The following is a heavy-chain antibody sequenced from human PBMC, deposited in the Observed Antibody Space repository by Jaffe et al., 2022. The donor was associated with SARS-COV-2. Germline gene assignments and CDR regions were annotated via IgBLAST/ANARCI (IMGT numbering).Heavy chain of an antibody. CDR3: AREVEGSGYWEYFDY. J-gene: IGHJ4*02. CDR1: GGSISSSNYY. V-gene: IGHV4-39*02. CDR2: IYYSGST. Sequence: QLQLQVSDPGLVKPSETLSLTCTVSGGSISSSNYYWGWIRQPPGKGLEWIGSIYYSGSTHYNPSLESRVTISVDTSKKYFSLKLSSVTAADTAVYYCAREVEGSGYWEYFDYWGQGTLVTVSS. D-gene: IGHD3-3*01.